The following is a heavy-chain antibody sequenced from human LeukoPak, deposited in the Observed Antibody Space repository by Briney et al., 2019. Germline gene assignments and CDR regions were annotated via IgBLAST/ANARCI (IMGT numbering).Heavy chain of an antibody. V-gene: IGHV3-48*03. Sequence: GGSLRLSCAASGFTFSSYEMNWVRQAPGKGLEWISYISSSNTIYYADSVKGRFTISRDNANNSLCLQMNSLRAEDTAVYYCARDHYYGSGSFDYWGQGTLVTVSS. J-gene: IGHJ4*02. CDR1: GFTFSSYE. CDR3: ARDHYYGSGSFDY. D-gene: IGHD3-10*01. CDR2: ISSSNTI.